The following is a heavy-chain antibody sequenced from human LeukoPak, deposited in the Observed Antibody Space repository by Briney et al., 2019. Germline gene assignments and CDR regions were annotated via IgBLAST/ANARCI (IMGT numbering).Heavy chain of an antibody. CDR2: ISSSSSYI. Sequence: GGSLRLSCAASGFTFSSYAMSWVRQAPGKGLEWVSSISSSSSYIYYADSVKGRFTISRDNAKNTLYLQMNSLRAEDTALYYCASAWEAIDYWGQGTLVTVSS. J-gene: IGHJ4*02. CDR1: GFTFSSYA. CDR3: ASAWEAIDY. V-gene: IGHV3-21*06. D-gene: IGHD1-26*01.